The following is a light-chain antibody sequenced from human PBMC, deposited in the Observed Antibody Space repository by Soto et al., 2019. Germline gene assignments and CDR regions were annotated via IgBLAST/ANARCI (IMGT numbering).Light chain of an antibody. CDR1: KNDIGVYDF. CDR2: EVV. CDR3: QSYAGSNTYV. Sequence: QSALTWPPSASWSPGQSVTIACTGTKNDIGVYDFVSWYQHHPGKAPRLIIYEVVQRPSGVPDRFSGSKSGNTASLTVSGLQAADEADYFCQSYAGSNTYVLGSGTKGTVL. V-gene: IGLV2-8*01. J-gene: IGLJ1*01.